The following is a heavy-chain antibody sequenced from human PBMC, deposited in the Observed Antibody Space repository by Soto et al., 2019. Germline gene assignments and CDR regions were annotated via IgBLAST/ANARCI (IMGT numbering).Heavy chain of an antibody. CDR2: VSWNSGSI. CDR1: GFIFDNHA. V-gene: IGHV3-9*01. J-gene: IGHJ4*01. Sequence: GGSLRLSCAASGFIFDNHAMNWVRQAPGKGLEWVAGVSWNSGSIDYADSVKGRFTISRDNAKNSLYLQMNSLRAEDTAFYYCARDRCGGDCYSFDYWGHGALVTVSS. D-gene: IGHD2-21*02. CDR3: ARDRCGGDCYSFDY.